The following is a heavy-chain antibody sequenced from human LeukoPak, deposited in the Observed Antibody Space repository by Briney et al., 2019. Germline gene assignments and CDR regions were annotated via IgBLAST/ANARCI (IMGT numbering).Heavy chain of an antibody. CDR1: GFIFRSSG. J-gene: IGHJ3*02. V-gene: IGHV3-30*18. Sequence: PGGSLRLSCAAFGFIFRSSGMHWVRQAPGKGLEWVAVISYDGSNKYYADSVKGRFTISRDNSKNTMYLQMNSLRTEDTAVYSCAKTRPASVSVNVGYMWGQGTLVTVSS. CDR2: ISYDGSNK. D-gene: IGHD3-10*01. CDR3: AKTRPASVSVNVGYM.